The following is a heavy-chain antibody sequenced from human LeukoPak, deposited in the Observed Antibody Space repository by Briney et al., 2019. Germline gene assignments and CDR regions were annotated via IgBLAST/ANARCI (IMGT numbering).Heavy chain of an antibody. CDR2: INPSGGST. V-gene: IGHV1-46*01. D-gene: IGHD2/OR15-2a*01. CDR1: GYSFTSYY. J-gene: IGHJ6*04. CDR3: AREASTTTPFDY. Sequence: ASVKVSCKASGYSFTSYYMHWVRQAPGQGLEWMGIINPSGGSTSYAQKFQGRVTMTRDMSTSTVYMELSSLRSEDTAAYYCAREASTTTPFDYWGKGTTVTVSS.